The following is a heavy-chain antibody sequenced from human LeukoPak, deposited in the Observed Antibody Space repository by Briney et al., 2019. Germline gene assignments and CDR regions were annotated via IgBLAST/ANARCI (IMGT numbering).Heavy chain of an antibody. V-gene: IGHV3-74*01. CDR3: ARASSGYSGYDNTPDY. Sequence: GGSLRLSCAASGFTFSSYWMHWFRQAPGKGLVWVSRINSDGSSTTYADSVKGRFTISRDNAKNTLFLQMNSLRAEDTAMYYCARASSGYSGYDNTPDYWGQGTLVTVSS. CDR2: INSDGSST. CDR1: GFTFSSYW. J-gene: IGHJ4*02. D-gene: IGHD5-12*01.